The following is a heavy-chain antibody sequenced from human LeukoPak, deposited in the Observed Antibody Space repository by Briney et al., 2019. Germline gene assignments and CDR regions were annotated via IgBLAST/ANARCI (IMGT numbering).Heavy chain of an antibody. D-gene: IGHD5-18*01. CDR3: GRDPRLGIRGYTYGYIDY. CDR2: INTNTGNP. CDR1: GYTFSSYT. J-gene: IGHJ4*02. V-gene: IGHV7-4-1*02. Sequence: ASVKVSCKTSGYTFSSYTIIWVRQAPGQGLEWMGWINTNTGNPTYAQGFTGRYVFSLDTSVSTAYLQISGLTADDTAVYFCGRDPRLGIRGYTYGYIDYWGQGTLVTVSS.